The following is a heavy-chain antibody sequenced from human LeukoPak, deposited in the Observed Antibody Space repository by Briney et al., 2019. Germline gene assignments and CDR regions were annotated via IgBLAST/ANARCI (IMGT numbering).Heavy chain of an antibody. CDR2: IYYSGST. D-gene: IGHD7-27*01. V-gene: IGHV4-59*01. Sequence: SETLSLTCTVSGGSISSYYWSWIRQPPGKGLEWIGYIYYSGSTNYNPSLKSRVTISVDTSKNQFSLKLSSVTAADTAVYYCARDQDWGAPENVDAFDIWGQGTMVTGSS. J-gene: IGHJ3*02. CDR1: GGSISSYY. CDR3: ARDQDWGAPENVDAFDI.